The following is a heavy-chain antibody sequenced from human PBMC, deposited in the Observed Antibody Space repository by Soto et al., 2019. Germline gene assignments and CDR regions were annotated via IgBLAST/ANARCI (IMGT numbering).Heavy chain of an antibody. CDR2: ITSGSSYI. D-gene: IGHD4-17*01. V-gene: IGHV3-21*01. CDR1: GFTFSSYS. J-gene: IGHJ4*02. Sequence: GGSLRLSCAASGFTFSSYSMNWVRQAPGKGLEWVSSITSGSSYIYYADSVKGRFTISRDNAKNSVYLQMNSLRAEDTAVYYCAREGATVVTGRFDYWGQGTLVTVSS. CDR3: AREGATVVTGRFDY.